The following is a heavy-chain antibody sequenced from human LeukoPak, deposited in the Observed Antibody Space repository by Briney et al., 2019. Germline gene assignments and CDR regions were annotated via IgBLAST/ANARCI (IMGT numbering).Heavy chain of an antibody. V-gene: IGHV3-43*01. Sequence: GGSLRLSCAASGFTFDDYTMHWVRQAPGKGLEWVSLISWDGGSTYYADSVKGRFTISRDNSKNSLYLQMNSLRTEDTALYYCAKGLGIKVYYYYMDVWGKGTTATVSS. J-gene: IGHJ6*03. CDR2: ISWDGGST. CDR3: AKGLGIKVYYYYMDV. D-gene: IGHD7-27*01. CDR1: GFTFDDYT.